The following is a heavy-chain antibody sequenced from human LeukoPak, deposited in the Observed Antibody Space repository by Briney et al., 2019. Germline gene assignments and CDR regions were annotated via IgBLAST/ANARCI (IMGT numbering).Heavy chain of an antibody. CDR2: ISGSGDST. CDR3: AKQSYSSCYTALNF. Sequence: GGSLRLSCAASGFTFSSCAMSWVRQAPEKGLEWVSVISGSGDSTYYADSVKGRFTISRDNSKNTLYLQMNSLRAEDTAVYYCAKQSYSSCYTALNFWGQGTLVTVSS. V-gene: IGHV3-23*01. J-gene: IGHJ4*02. D-gene: IGHD6-19*01. CDR1: GFTFSSCA.